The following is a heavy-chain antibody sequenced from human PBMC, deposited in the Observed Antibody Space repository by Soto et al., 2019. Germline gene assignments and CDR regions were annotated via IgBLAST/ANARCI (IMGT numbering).Heavy chain of an antibody. Sequence: RGSLRLSCRASGFTFSDYAMGWVRQAPGQGLEWVSATDSAGGSAYYADSVKGRFTISRDNVRNTLFLQMNSLRAEDTAVYYRARRTPITPVTVFDCWGQGTLVTVSS. V-gene: IGHV3-23*01. CDR2: TDSAGGSA. D-gene: IGHD3-3*01. J-gene: IGHJ4*02. CDR1: GFTFSDYA. CDR3: ARRTPITPVTVFDC.